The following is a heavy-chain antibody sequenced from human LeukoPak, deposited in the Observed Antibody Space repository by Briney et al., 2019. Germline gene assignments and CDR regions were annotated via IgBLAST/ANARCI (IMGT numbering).Heavy chain of an antibody. CDR3: ARSDTAMVPTYDY. CDR2: INAGNGNT. D-gene: IGHD5-18*01. Sequence: ASVKVSCKASGYTFSSYAIHWVRQAPGQRLEWMGWINAGNGNTKYSQKFQGRVTITRDTSASTAYMELSSLRSEDTAVYYCARSDTAMVPTYDYWGQGTLVTVSS. CDR1: GYTFSSYA. V-gene: IGHV1-3*01. J-gene: IGHJ4*02.